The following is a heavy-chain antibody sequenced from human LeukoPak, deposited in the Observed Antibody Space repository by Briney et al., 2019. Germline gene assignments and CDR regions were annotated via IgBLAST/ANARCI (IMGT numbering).Heavy chain of an antibody. Sequence: ASVKVSCKVSGYTVTELSIHWVRQAPGNGLEWMGGFDPEDGKTIHAQKLQGRVSMPEDTSTDTAYMDLRSLRSEDTAVYYCATGGWDYFDSWGQGTLVTVSS. J-gene: IGHJ4*02. CDR3: ATGGWDYFDS. CDR1: GYTVTELS. D-gene: IGHD6-19*01. CDR2: FDPEDGKT. V-gene: IGHV1-24*01.